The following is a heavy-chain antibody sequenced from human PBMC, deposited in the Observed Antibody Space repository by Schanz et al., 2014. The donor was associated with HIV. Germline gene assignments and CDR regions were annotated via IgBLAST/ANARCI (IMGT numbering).Heavy chain of an antibody. Sequence: QVQLVQSGDEVKKPGASVKVSCKASAYTFTGYYMHWVRQAPGQGLEWMGWISPYNGKTRYAEKFQDRVTMTTDTSTSTTYMELTSLRTDDTAVYFCARSETIAARPVWYFDLWGRGTLVTVSS. V-gene: IGHV1-18*04. D-gene: IGHD6-6*01. CDR1: AYTFTGYY. CDR3: ARSETIAARPVWYFDL. CDR2: ISPYNGKT. J-gene: IGHJ2*01.